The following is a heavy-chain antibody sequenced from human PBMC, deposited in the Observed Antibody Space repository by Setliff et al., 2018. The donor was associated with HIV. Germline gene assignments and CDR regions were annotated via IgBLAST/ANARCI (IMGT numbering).Heavy chain of an antibody. Sequence: SETLSLTCVVSGDSISSSINWWSWVRQPPGKGLEWVGEIHPSGRTNYNPSLMGRVTVSSDNSNNQFSLKLNSVTAADTAVYYCARDSRWLQFPYFDSWGQGTPVTVSS. V-gene: IGHV4-4*02. CDR1: GDSISSSINW. CDR3: ARDSRWLQFPYFDS. CDR2: IHPSGRT. D-gene: IGHD5-12*01. J-gene: IGHJ4*01.